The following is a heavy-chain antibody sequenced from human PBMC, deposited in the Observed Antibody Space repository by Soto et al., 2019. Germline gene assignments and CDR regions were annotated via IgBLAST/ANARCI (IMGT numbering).Heavy chain of an antibody. CDR2: IYYSGNT. J-gene: IGHJ4*02. CDR3: ARHGAIYSNSWYDFDY. CDR1: GGSISSTSYF. D-gene: IGHD5-18*01. Sequence: PSETLSLTCTVSGGSISSTSYFWGWIRQPPGKGLEWIGTIYYSGNTYYNPSLRSRVTISAHTSKNQVSLKLSSVTAADTAVYYCARHGAIYSNSWYDFDYWGQGTLVTVSS. V-gene: IGHV4-39*01.